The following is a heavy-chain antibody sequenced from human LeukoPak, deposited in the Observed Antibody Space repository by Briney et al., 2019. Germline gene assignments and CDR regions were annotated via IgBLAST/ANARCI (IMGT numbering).Heavy chain of an antibody. D-gene: IGHD3-22*01. J-gene: IGHJ4*02. CDR2: MYLSGAT. V-gene: IGHV4-4*02. CDR1: GDSINSLDL. Sequence: SGTLSLTCTVSGDSINSLDLWSWVRQPPGKGLEWIGEMYLSGATHSNPSVKSRVTISIDKSKNQFFLNLSSVTAADTAVYYCAGLVGRYSSGLYYYYFDYWGQGTLVTVSS. CDR3: AGLVGRYSSGLYYYYFDY.